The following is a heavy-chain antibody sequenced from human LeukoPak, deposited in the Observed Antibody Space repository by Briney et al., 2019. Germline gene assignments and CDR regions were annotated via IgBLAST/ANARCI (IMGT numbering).Heavy chain of an antibody. CDR3: ARGPVVGSYYYYMDV. Sequence: PGGSLRLSCAASGFTFDDYGMSWVRQAPGKGLEWVSGINWNGGSTGYADSVKGRFTISRDNAKNSLYLQMNSLRAEDTALYYCARGPVVGSYYYYMDVWGKGTTVTVSS. V-gene: IGHV3-20*04. CDR1: GFTFDDYG. J-gene: IGHJ6*03. D-gene: IGHD1-26*01. CDR2: INWNGGST.